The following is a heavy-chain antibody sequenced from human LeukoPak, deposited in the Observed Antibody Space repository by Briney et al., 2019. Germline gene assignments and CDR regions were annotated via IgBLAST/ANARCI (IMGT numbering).Heavy chain of an antibody. CDR3: EWHYHPMFDY. J-gene: IGHJ4*02. CDR2: INPDESDT. D-gene: IGHD2-21*02. CDR1: GFTFSRYW. V-gene: IGHV3-74*01. Sequence: GGSLRLSCAASGFTFSRYWMHWVRQVPGKGLVWVSRINPDESDTTSADSVKGRFTISRDNAKNTLFLQMNSLYYCARDRVETEWHYHPMFDYWSQGILVTVSS.